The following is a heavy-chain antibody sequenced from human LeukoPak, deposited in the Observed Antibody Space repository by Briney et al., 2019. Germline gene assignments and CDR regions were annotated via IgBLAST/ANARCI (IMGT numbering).Heavy chain of an antibody. CDR1: GFTFSSYS. CDR2: ISSSSSYI. J-gene: IGHJ4*02. Sequence: GGSLRLSCAASGFTFSSYSMNWVRQAPGKGLEWVSSISSSSSYIYYADSVKGRFTISRDNAKNSLYLQMNSLRAEDTAVYYCARESPAAVAGLDYWGQGTLVTVSS. CDR3: ARESPAAVAGLDY. D-gene: IGHD6-19*01. V-gene: IGHV3-21*01.